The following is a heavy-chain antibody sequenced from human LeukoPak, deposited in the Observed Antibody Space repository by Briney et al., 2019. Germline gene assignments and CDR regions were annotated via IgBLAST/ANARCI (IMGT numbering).Heavy chain of an antibody. D-gene: IGHD2-2*01. Sequence: ASVKVSCKASGYTFTGYYMHWVRQAPGQGLEWMGWINPNSGGTNYAQKFQGRVTMTRDTSTSTAYMELRSLRSDDTAVYYCARHLFGSSTSCWRYWGQGTLVTVSS. J-gene: IGHJ4*02. CDR3: ARHLFGSSTSCWRY. V-gene: IGHV1-2*02. CDR1: GYTFTGYY. CDR2: INPNSGGT.